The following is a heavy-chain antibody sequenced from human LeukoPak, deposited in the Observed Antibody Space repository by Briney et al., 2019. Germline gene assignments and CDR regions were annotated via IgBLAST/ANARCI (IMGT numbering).Heavy chain of an antibody. CDR3: ARGGMGDY. J-gene: IGHJ4*02. D-gene: IGHD3-16*01. V-gene: IGHV3-48*03. Sequence: GGSLRLSCAASGFTFSSYDMSWVRQVPGKGLEWVSYISTTATTIYYADSVKGRFTISRDNAKNSLYLQMNTLRAEDTAVYYGARGGMGDYWGQGTLVTVSS. CDR2: ISTTATTI. CDR1: GFTFSSYD.